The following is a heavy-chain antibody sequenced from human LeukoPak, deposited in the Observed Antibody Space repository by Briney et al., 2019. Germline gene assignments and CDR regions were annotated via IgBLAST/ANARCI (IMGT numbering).Heavy chain of an antibody. CDR1: GFTFSSYS. V-gene: IGHV3-21*01. D-gene: IGHD6-13*01. Sequence: GGSLRLSCAASGFTFSSYSMNWVRQAPGKGLEWVSSISSSSSYIYYAESVKGRFTISRDKAKHSLYLQMNSLRAEDTAVYYCARDRPFERQQLEYWGQGTLVPVSS. CDR3: ARDRPFERQQLEY. J-gene: IGHJ4*02. CDR2: ISSSSSYI.